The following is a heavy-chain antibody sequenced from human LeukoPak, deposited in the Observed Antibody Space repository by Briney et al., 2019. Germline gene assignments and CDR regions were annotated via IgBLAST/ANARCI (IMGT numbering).Heavy chain of an antibody. Sequence: ASVKVSCKASGYTFTGYYMHWVRQAPGQGLEWMGWINPNSGGTNYAQKFQGRVTMTRDTSISTAYMELSRLRSDDTAVYYCARGRRLSGWHGGVDPWGQGTLVTVSS. V-gene: IGHV1-2*02. D-gene: IGHD6-19*01. CDR3: ARGRRLSGWHGGVDP. CDR1: GYTFTGYY. J-gene: IGHJ5*02. CDR2: INPNSGGT.